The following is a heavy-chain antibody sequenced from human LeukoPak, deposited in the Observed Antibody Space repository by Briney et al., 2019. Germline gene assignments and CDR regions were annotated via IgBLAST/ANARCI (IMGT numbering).Heavy chain of an antibody. CDR3: AKGDYGDYVVYAFDI. V-gene: IGHV3-23*01. J-gene: IGHJ3*02. Sequence: GGSLRLSCAASGFTFSSYAMSWVRQAPGKGLEWVSAISGSGGSTYYADSVRGRFTISRDNSKNTLYLQMNSLRAEDTAVYYCAKGDYGDYVVYAFDIWGQGTMVTVSS. D-gene: IGHD4-17*01. CDR1: GFTFSSYA. CDR2: ISGSGGST.